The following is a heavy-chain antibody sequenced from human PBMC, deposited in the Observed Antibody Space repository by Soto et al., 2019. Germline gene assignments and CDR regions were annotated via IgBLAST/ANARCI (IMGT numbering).Heavy chain of an antibody. CDR3: ARHLTAAVEYGMDV. CDR2: IYPGDSDT. V-gene: IGHV5-51*01. CDR1: GYSFTSFW. J-gene: IGHJ6*02. Sequence: GGSLRLSCKGSGYSFTSFWIAWVRQMPGKGLECMGIIYPGDSDTRYSPSFQGQVTISADKSSSTAYLQWSSLEASDTAMYYCARHLTAAVEYGMDVWGQGTTVTVSS. D-gene: IGHD6-13*01.